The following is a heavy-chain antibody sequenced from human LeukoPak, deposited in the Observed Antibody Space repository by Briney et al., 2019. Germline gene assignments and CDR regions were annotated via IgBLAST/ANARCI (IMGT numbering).Heavy chain of an antibody. CDR3: AKDPTTRGATRYFQH. CDR2: ISGSGGST. CDR1: GFSFSSYA. V-gene: IGHV3-23*01. D-gene: IGHD1-26*01. J-gene: IGHJ1*01. Sequence: PGGSLRLSCAASGFSFSSYAMSWVRQAPGKGLEWVSAISGSGGSTYYADSVKGRFTISRDNSKNTLYLQMNSLRAEDTAVYYCAKDPTTRGATRYFQHWGQGTLVTVSS.